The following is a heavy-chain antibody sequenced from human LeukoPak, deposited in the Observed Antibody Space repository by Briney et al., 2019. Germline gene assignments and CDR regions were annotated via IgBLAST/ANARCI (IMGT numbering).Heavy chain of an antibody. CDR2: ISSSSSYI. J-gene: IGHJ5*02. CDR3: ASSGGGTIFGVLNWFDP. D-gene: IGHD3-3*01. V-gene: IGHV3-21*01. Sequence: GGSLRLSCAASGFTFSSYRMNWVRQAPGKGLEWVSSISSSSSYIYYADSVKGRFTISRDNAKNSLYLQMNSLRAEDTAVYYCASSGGGTIFGVLNWFDPWGQGTLVTVSS. CDR1: GFTFSSYR.